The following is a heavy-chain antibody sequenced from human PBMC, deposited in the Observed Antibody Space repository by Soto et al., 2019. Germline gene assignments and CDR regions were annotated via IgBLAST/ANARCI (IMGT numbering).Heavy chain of an antibody. CDR3: ARGPDGRFDP. CDR1: GGSFSGYY. J-gene: IGHJ5*02. V-gene: IGHV4-34*01. Sequence: SETLSLTCGVYGGSFSGYYWTWFRQPPGKGPEWIGEINRSGNTKYNPSLQSRVTMSVDTSKNQFSLNLHSVTAADTGVYYCARGPDGRFDPWGQGTLVTVSS. CDR2: INRSGNT.